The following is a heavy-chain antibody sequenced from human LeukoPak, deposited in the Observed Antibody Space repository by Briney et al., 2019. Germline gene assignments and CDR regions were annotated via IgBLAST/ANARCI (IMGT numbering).Heavy chain of an antibody. Sequence: PSETLSLTCTISGGSISSSSYYWVWIRQPPGKGLEWIGSLYYAGSNYYNPSLKSRVTISVDTSKNQFSLKLSSVTAADTAVYYCASCHTKVGALMWFDPWGQGTLVTVSS. CDR2: LYYAGSN. D-gene: IGHD1-26*01. CDR3: ASCHTKVGALMWFDP. CDR1: GGSISSSSYY. J-gene: IGHJ5*02. V-gene: IGHV4-39*07.